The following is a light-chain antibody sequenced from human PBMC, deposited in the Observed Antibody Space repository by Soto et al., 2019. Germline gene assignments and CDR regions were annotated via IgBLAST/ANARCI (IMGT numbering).Light chain of an antibody. V-gene: IGKV3-20*01. CDR1: QSVSSY. CDR3: QQYGSSPGT. CDR2: DAS. Sequence: EIVLTQSPATLSLSPGERATLSCRASQSVSSYLAWYQQKPGQAPRLLIYDASNRATGIPDRLSGSGSGTDFTLTISRLEPEDFAVYYCQQYGSSPGTFGQGTKVDIK. J-gene: IGKJ1*01.